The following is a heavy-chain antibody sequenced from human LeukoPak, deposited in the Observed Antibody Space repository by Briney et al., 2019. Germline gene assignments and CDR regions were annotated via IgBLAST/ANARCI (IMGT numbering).Heavy chain of an antibody. D-gene: IGHD3-10*01. CDR2: IYTSGST. CDR1: GGSISSGSYY. CDR3: ARGRVYGSGSYYKAYFDY. V-gene: IGHV4-61*02. Sequence: PSETLSLTCTVSGGSISSGSYYWSWIRQPAGKGLEWTGRIYTSGSTNYNPSLKSRVTISVDTSKNQFSLKLSSVTAADTAVYYCARGRVYGSGSYYKAYFDYWGQGTLVTVSS. J-gene: IGHJ4*02.